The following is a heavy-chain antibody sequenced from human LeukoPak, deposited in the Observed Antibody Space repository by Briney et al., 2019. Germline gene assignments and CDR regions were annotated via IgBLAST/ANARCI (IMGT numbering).Heavy chain of an antibody. CDR1: GYTFTSYY. CDR2: INPSGGST. D-gene: IGHD3-22*01. V-gene: IGHV1-46*01. CDR3: ATEGALSSGYYRMDV. Sequence: GASVKVSCKASGYTFTSYYMHWVRQAPGQGLEWMGIINPSGGSTSYAQKFQGRVTMTGDTSTSTVYMELSSLRSEDTAVYYCATEGALSSGYYRMDVWGQGTTVTVSS. J-gene: IGHJ6*02.